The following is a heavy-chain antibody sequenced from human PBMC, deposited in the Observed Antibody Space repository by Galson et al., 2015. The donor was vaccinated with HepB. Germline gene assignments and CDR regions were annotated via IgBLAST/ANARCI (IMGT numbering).Heavy chain of an antibody. CDR3: ARPASPQGYYDSSGYYHDAFDI. J-gene: IGHJ3*02. D-gene: IGHD3-22*01. CDR2: IYPGDSDT. CDR1: GYSFTSYW. V-gene: IGHV5-51*01. Sequence: QSGAEVKKPGESLKISCKGSGYSFTSYWIGWVRQMPGKGLEWMGIIYPGDSDTRYSPSFQGQVTISADKSISTAYLQWSSLKASDTAMYYCARPASPQGYYDSSGYYHDAFDIWGQGTMVTVSS.